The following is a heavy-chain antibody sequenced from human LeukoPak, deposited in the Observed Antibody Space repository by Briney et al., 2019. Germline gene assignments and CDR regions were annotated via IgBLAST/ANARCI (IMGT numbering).Heavy chain of an antibody. J-gene: IGHJ4*02. Sequence: ASVKVSCKASGYTFTSYGISWVRQAPGQGVEWVGWISAYNGNTNYAQKLQDRVTMTTDTSTGTAYSELRSLRTDDTAVYYCAKDNRMVLWFGPQTPHFDYWGQGTLVTVSS. CDR2: ISAYNGNT. CDR3: AKDNRMVLWFGPQTPHFDY. V-gene: IGHV1-18*01. CDR1: GYTFTSYG. D-gene: IGHD3-10*01.